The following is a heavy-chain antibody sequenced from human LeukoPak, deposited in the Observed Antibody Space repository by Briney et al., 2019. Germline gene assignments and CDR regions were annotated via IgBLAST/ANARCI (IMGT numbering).Heavy chain of an antibody. CDR2: INHSGST. CDR3: AMSSGWYGHIFDY. Sequence: SETLSLTCAVYGVSFSGYYWSWIRQPPGKGLEWIGEINHSGSTNYNPSLKSRVTISVDTSKNQFSLKLSSVTAADTAVYYCAMSSGWYGHIFDYWGQGTLVTVSS. CDR1: GVSFSGYY. V-gene: IGHV4-34*01. J-gene: IGHJ4*02. D-gene: IGHD6-19*01.